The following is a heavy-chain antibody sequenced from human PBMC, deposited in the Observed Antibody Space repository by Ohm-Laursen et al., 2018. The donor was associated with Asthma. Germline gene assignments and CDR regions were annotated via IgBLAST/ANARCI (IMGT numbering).Heavy chain of an antibody. Sequence: SLRLSCSASEFTFSLYRMNWVRQAPGKGLEWVSYISSSSSTIYYADSVKGRFTTSRDNAKNSLYLQMNNLRAEDAAIYYCAREWGGMDVWGQGTTVTVSS. J-gene: IGHJ6*02. CDR1: EFTFSLYR. V-gene: IGHV3-48*01. CDR3: AREWGGMDV. CDR2: ISSSSSTI. D-gene: IGHD3-16*01.